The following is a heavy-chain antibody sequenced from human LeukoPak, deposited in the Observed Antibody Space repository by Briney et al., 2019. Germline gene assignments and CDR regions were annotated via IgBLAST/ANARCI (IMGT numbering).Heavy chain of an antibody. J-gene: IGHJ4*02. V-gene: IGHV2-5*02. CDR1: GFSLSTSGVG. D-gene: IGHD6-13*01. CDR3: ARAGIAVAGLGLLDY. CDR2: IYWDDAK. Sequence: ESGPTLGKPTQTLTLTCTFSGFSLSTSGVGGGWVRQPPRKALEWLALIYWDDAKRYSPSLKSRLTIPKDTSKNQVVLTMTNMDPVDTATYYCARAGIAVAGLGLLDYWGQGTLVTVSS.